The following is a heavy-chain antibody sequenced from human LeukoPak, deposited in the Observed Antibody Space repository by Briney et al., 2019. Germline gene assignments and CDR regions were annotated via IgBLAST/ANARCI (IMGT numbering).Heavy chain of an antibody. Sequence: SVKVSRKASGGTFSSYAISWVRQAPGQGLEWMGRIIPILGIANYAQKFQGRVTITADKSTSTAYMELSSLRSEDTAVYYCARGTKSGYYTGYFDYWGQGTLVTVSS. CDR2: IIPILGIA. D-gene: IGHD3-3*01. CDR1: GGTFSSYA. V-gene: IGHV1-69*04. CDR3: ARGTKSGYYTGYFDY. J-gene: IGHJ4*02.